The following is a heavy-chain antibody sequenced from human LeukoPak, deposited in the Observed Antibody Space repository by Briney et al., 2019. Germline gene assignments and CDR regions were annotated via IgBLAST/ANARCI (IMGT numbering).Heavy chain of an antibody. J-gene: IGHJ4*02. V-gene: IGHV1-18*01. CDR2: ISAYNGNT. CDR1: GYTFTSYG. Sequence: GASVKVSCKASGYTFTSYGISWVRQAPGQGLEWMGWISAYNGNTNYAQKLQGRVTMTTDTSTSTAYIELRSLRSDDTAVYYCARDLPGRTSIAVAHYFDYWGQGTLVTGSS. D-gene: IGHD6-19*01. CDR3: ARDLPGRTSIAVAHYFDY.